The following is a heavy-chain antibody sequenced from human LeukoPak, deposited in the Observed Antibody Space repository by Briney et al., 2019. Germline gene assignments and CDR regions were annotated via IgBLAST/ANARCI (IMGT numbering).Heavy chain of an antibody. CDR2: LYPGHSHT. V-gene: IGHV5-51*01. D-gene: IGHD6-19*01. CDR3: ARSVSSAWPNWFDP. Sequence: GESLQISCKGSGYIFTSYWIGWGRPLPGKGLGGMAILYPGHSHTTYTPSFQGQLTISADKSITTAYLQWSSLKASDTAMYYCARSVSSAWPNWFDPWGQGSLVTVSS. J-gene: IGHJ5*02. CDR1: GYIFTSYW.